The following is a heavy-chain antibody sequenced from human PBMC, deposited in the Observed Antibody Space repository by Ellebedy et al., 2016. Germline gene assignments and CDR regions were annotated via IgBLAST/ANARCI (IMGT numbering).Heavy chain of an antibody. Sequence: GGSLRLXCAASGFTFSSYAMHWVRQAPGKGLEWVAVISYDGSNKYYADSVKGRFTISRDNSKNTLYLQMNSLRAEDTAVYYCARARVPAAMEPYYFDYWGQGTRSPSPQ. J-gene: IGHJ4*02. CDR3: ARARVPAAMEPYYFDY. D-gene: IGHD2-2*01. CDR1: GFTFSSYA. CDR2: ISYDGSNK. V-gene: IGHV3-30*04.